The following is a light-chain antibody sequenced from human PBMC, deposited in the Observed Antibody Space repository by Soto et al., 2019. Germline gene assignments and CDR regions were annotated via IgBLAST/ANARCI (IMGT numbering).Light chain of an antibody. J-gene: IGKJ1*01. CDR2: AGA. Sequence: DIQMTQSPSSLSASVRDRVTITFEARQNIRGYLSWYQQKPGKSPKLLLKAGATLQSGIPSRLSGSGSETDFTLTTSSLQPEDFATYYCQQRYSTPWTFGQGTKVDMK. V-gene: IGKV1-39*01. CDR3: QQRYSTPWT. CDR1: QNIRGY.